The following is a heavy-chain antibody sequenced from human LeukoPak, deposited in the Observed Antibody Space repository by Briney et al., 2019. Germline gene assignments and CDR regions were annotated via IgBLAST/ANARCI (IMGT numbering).Heavy chain of an antibody. J-gene: IGHJ3*02. CDR1: GFTISSDA. CDR3: ARTTVTTISLPQTFDAFDI. D-gene: IGHD4-17*01. V-gene: IGHV3-30*04. CDR2: ISYDGSNK. Sequence: PGGSLRLSCVASGFTISSDAMTWVRQAPGKGLEWVAVISYDGSNKYYADSVKGRFTISRDNSKNTLYLQMNSLRAEDTAVYYCARTTVTTISLPQTFDAFDIWGQGTMVTVSS.